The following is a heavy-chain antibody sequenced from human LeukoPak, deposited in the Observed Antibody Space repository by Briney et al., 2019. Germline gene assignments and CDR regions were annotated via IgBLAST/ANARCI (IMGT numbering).Heavy chain of an antibody. CDR2: ISYDGSNK. CDR1: GFTFSSYA. J-gene: IGHJ6*02. V-gene: IGHV3-30-3*01. CDR3: ARDGSSGQDYYYYGMDV. Sequence: GGSLRLSCAASGFTFSSYAMHWVRQAPGKGLEWVAVISYDGSNKYYADSVKGRFTISRDNSKNTLYLQMNSLRAEDTAVYYCARDGSSGQDYYYYGMDVWGQGTTVTVSS. D-gene: IGHD6-6*01.